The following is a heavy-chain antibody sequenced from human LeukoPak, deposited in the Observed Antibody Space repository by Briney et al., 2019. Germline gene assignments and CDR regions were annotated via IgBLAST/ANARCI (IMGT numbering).Heavy chain of an antibody. CDR2: ISYDGSNK. CDR3: ARDHRWVAFDI. V-gene: IGHV3-30*03. CDR1: GFTFSSYG. J-gene: IGHJ3*02. Sequence: GGSLRLSCAASGFTFSSYGMHWVRQAPGKGLEWVAVISYDGSNKYYADSVKGRFTISRDNAKNSLYLQMNSLRAEDTAVYYCARDHRWVAFDIWGQGTMVTVSS. D-gene: IGHD4-23*01.